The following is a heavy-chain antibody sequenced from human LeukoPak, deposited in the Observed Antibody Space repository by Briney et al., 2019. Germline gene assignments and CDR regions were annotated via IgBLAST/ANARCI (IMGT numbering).Heavy chain of an antibody. V-gene: IGHV4-39*01. J-gene: IGHJ3*02. Sequence: NTSETLSLTCTVSGGSISSSRYYWGWIRQPPGKGLEWIGSIYYSGSTYYNPSLKSRVTISVDTSKNQFSLELSSVTAADTAVYYCARHDIVVVPAAIRGDAFDIWGQGTMVTVSS. D-gene: IGHD2-2*01. CDR3: ARHDIVVVPAAIRGDAFDI. CDR1: GGSISSSRYY. CDR2: IYYSGST.